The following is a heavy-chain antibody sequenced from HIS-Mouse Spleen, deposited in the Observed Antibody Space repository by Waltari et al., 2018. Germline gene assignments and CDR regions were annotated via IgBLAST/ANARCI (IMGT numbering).Heavy chain of an antibody. J-gene: IGHJ3*02. CDR2: INHSGST. V-gene: IGHV4-34*01. CDR3: ARGGPSSSFAFDI. D-gene: IGHD6-6*01. Sequence: QVQLQQWGAGLLKSSETLSPTCAVYGGSFSGYYWTWIPQPPGKGLEWIGEINHSGSTNYNPSLKSRVTISVDTSKNQFSLKLSSVTAADTAVYYCARGGPSSSFAFDIWGQGTMVTVSS. CDR1: GGSFSGYY.